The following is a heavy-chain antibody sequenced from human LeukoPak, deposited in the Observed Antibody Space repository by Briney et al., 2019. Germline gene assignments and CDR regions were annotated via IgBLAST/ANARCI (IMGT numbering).Heavy chain of an antibody. CDR2: LNPNSGIT. V-gene: IGHV1-2*02. D-gene: IGHD4-11*01. J-gene: IGHJ6*02. CDR1: GYIFTGYY. Sequence: ASVKVSCEASGYIFTGYYIHWVRQAPGQGLEWMGWLNPNSGITNYAQRFQGRVTMTRDTSISTAYMEVTGLRSDDTAIFYCARQSDSNYYYNYYYGMDVWGQGTTVTVSS. CDR3: ARQSDSNYYYNYYYGMDV.